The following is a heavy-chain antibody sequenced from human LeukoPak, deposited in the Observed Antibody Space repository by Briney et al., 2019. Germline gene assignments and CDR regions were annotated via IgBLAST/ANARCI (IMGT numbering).Heavy chain of an antibody. CDR1: GYTLTELS. Sequence: ASVTVSCKVSGYTLTELSMHWVRQAPGKGLEWMGGFDPEDGETIYAQKFQGRVTMTEDTSTDTAYMELSSLRSEDTAVYYCATYYYDSSGYYYVGYWGQGTLVTVSS. D-gene: IGHD3-22*01. CDR2: FDPEDGET. J-gene: IGHJ4*02. CDR3: ATYYYDSSGYYYVGY. V-gene: IGHV1-24*01.